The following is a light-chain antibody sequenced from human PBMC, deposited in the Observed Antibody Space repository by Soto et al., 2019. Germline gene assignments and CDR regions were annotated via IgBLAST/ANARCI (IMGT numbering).Light chain of an antibody. Sequence: EIVLTQSPGTLSLTPEERATLSCRASQSVSSSYLAWYQQKPGQAPRLLIYGASSRATGIPDRFSGSGSGTDFTLTISRLEPEDFAVYYCQRYGSSPYTFGQGTKLEIK. J-gene: IGKJ2*01. V-gene: IGKV3-20*01. CDR3: QRYGSSPYT. CDR2: GAS. CDR1: QSVSSSY.